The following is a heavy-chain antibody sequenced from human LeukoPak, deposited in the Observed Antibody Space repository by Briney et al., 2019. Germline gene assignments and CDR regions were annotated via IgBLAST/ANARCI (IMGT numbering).Heavy chain of an antibody. CDR1: GYSFTSYW. Sequence: GESLQISCKGSGYSFTSYWIGWVRQMPGKGLEWMGIIYPGDSDTRYSPSFQGQVTISADKSISTAYLQWSSLKASDTAMYYCARQGSGYSYGYTSFDSSSWPRPFDYWGQGTLVTVSS. D-gene: IGHD5-18*01. J-gene: IGHJ4*02. V-gene: IGHV5-51*01. CDR3: ARQGSGYSYGYTSFDSSSWPRPFDY. CDR2: IYPGDSDT.